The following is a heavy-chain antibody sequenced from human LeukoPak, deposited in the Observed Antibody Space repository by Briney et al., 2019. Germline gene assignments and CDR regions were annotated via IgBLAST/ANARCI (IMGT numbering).Heavy chain of an antibody. D-gene: IGHD3-22*01. CDR2: ISSSGTTI. J-gene: IGHJ6*03. CDR1: GFSLSIYE. V-gene: IGHV3-48*03. CDR3: ARVGGGDVDTSGSYYNYYYYMDV. Sequence: AGGSLRLSCAPSGFSLSIYEMNWARQAPGKGLDWLSYISSSGTTIYYADSVKGRFTISRDNAKNSLFLHMNSLRAEDTAVYYCARVGGGDVDTSGSYYNYYYYMDVWGKGTTVTVSS.